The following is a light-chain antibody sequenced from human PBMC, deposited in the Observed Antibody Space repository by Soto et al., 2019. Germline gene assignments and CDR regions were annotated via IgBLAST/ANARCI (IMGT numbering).Light chain of an antibody. CDR3: MQALQTRT. V-gene: IGKV2-28*01. CDR2: LGS. CDR1: QSLLHSNGNSY. Sequence: DIVMTQSPLSLPFIPGVAASISCMSSQSLLHSNGNSYLDWYQQKPGQSPXVLIDLGSNRASGVPDRFSGSGSGTDFTLKISRVEDEDVGVYYCMQALQTRTFGQGTKVDIK. J-gene: IGKJ1*01.